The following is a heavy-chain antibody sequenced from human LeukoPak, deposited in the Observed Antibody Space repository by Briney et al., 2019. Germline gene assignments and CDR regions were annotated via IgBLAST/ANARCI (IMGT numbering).Heavy chain of an antibody. V-gene: IGHV3-30*18. D-gene: IGHD5-18*01. CDR2: ISYDGSNK. CDR1: GFTFSSYG. Sequence: PGGSLILSCAASGFTFSSYGMHWVRQAPGKGLEWVAVISYDGSNKYYADSVKGRFTISRDNSKNTLYLQMNSLRAEDTAVYYCAKDLSYGLDYWGQGTLVTVSS. CDR3: AKDLSYGLDY. J-gene: IGHJ4*02.